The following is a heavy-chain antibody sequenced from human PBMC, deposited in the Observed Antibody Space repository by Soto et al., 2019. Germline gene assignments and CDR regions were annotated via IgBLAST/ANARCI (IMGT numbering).Heavy chain of an antibody. CDR2: IYYSGST. Sequence: LSLTCTVSGGSVSSGSYYWSWIRQPPGKGLEWIGYIYYSGSTNYNPSLKSRVTISVDTSKNQFSLKLSSVTAADTAVYYCARVSYYDFWSGYQDYYYYGMDVWGQGTTVTVSS. CDR1: GGSVSSGSYY. J-gene: IGHJ6*02. D-gene: IGHD3-3*01. V-gene: IGHV4-61*01. CDR3: ARVSYYDFWSGYQDYYYYGMDV.